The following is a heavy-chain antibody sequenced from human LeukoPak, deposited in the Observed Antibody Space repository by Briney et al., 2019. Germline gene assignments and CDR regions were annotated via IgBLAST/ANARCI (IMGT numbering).Heavy chain of an antibody. V-gene: IGHV3-48*03. CDR1: GFTFSSYE. CDR3: ARDRAAAAGLKQYNWFDP. D-gene: IGHD6-13*01. Sequence: GGSLRLSCAASGFTFSSYEMNWVRQAPGKGLEWVSYITSNAGTPVYADSVKGRFTISRDNAKNSLYLQMNSLRAEDTALYYCARDRAAAAGLKQYNWFDPWGQGTLVIVSS. CDR2: ITSNAGTP. J-gene: IGHJ5*02.